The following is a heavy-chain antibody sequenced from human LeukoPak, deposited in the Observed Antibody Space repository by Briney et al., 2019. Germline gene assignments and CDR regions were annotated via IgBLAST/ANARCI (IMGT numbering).Heavy chain of an antibody. D-gene: IGHD2-2*01. CDR3: ARFVGYDASDY. Sequence: ASVKVSCKASGYTFPSYDINWVRQATGQGLEWMGWMNPNSGNTGYAQKFQGRVTMNRNTSISTAYMELSSLRSEDTAVYYCARFVGYDASDYWGQGTLVTVSS. J-gene: IGHJ4*02. V-gene: IGHV1-8*01. CDR2: MNPNSGNT. CDR1: GYTFPSYD.